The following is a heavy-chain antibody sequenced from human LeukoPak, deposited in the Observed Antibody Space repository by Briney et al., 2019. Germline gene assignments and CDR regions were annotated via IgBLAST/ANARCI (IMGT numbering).Heavy chain of an antibody. CDR1: GFTFSSYW. V-gene: IGHV3-7*01. CDR2: IKQDGSEK. Sequence: GGSLRLSCAASGFTFSSYWMSWVRQAPGKGLEWVANIKQDGSEKYYVDSVKGRFTISRDNAKNSLYLQMNSLRAEDTAVYYCARAFYDILTGYFGYWGQGTLVTVCS. J-gene: IGHJ4*02. CDR3: ARAFYDILTGYFGY. D-gene: IGHD3-9*01.